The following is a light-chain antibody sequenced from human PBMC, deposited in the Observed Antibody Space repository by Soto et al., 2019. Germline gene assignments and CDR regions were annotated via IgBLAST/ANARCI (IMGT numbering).Light chain of an antibody. CDR2: GAS. Sequence: EIVMTQSPATLSVSPGERVTLSCTGSQSISNNLAWYQQKTGQAPRLLIFGASTRATGIPARFSGGGSGTEFTVTISSLQSEDFAVYYCQQRSNWPPGTFGQGTKVDIK. V-gene: IGKV3-15*01. CDR1: QSISNN. CDR3: QQRSNWPPGT. J-gene: IGKJ1*01.